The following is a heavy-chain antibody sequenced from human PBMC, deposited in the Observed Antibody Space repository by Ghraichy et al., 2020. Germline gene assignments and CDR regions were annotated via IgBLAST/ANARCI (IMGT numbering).Heavy chain of an antibody. D-gene: IGHD3-3*01. CDR2: IKQDGSEK. CDR3: ARDPGQYDFWRGVYFDY. V-gene: IGHV3-7*01. CDR1: GFTFSSYW. Sequence: GGSLRLSCAASGFTFSSYWMSWVRQAPGKGLEWVANIKQDGSEKYYVDSVKGRFTISGDNAKNSLYLQMNSLRAEDTAVYYCARDPGQYDFWRGVYFDYWGQGTLVTVSS. J-gene: IGHJ4*02.